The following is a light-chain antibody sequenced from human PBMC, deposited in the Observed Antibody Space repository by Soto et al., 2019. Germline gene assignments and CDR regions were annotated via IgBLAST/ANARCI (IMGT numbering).Light chain of an antibody. Sequence: DIQMTQSPSTLSASVGDRVTITCRASQSISSWLAWYQQKPGKAPKLLTYDASSLESGVPSRFSGSGSGTEFTLTISSLQPDDFATYYCQQYNSYSPPLTFGGGTKVDIK. CDR2: DAS. J-gene: IGKJ4*01. CDR3: QQYNSYSPPLT. CDR1: QSISSW. V-gene: IGKV1-5*01.